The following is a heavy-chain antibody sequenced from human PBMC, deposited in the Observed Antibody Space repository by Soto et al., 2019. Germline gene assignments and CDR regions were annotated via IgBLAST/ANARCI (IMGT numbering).Heavy chain of an antibody. CDR2: INHSGST. Sequence: SETLSLTCAVYGGSFSGYYWSWIRQPPGKGLEWIGEINHSGSTNYNPSLKSRVTISVDTSKNQFSLKLSSVTAADTAVYYCARGLSGGSGTPDDYYYYMDVWGKGTTVTVSS. CDR1: GGSFSGYY. D-gene: IGHD3-10*01. J-gene: IGHJ6*03. V-gene: IGHV4-34*01. CDR3: ARGLSGGSGTPDDYYYYMDV.